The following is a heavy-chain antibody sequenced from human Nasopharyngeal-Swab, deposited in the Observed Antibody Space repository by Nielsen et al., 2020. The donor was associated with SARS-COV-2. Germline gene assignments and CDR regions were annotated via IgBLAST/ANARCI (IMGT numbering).Heavy chain of an antibody. CDR3: ARGQDVLVVGGISWFDP. CDR2: IYSSGST. D-gene: IGHD2-8*02. Sequence: WIRQPPGKGLEWIGYIYSSGSTYYNPSLKSRVTMSVDKSKKQFSLKLNSVTAADTAVYYCARGQDVLVVGGISWFDPWGQGTLVTVSS. V-gene: IGHV4-28*03. J-gene: IGHJ5*02.